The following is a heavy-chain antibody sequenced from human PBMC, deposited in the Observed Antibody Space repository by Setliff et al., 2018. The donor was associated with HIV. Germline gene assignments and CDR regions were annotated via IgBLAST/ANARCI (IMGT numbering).Heavy chain of an antibody. J-gene: IGHJ4*02. V-gene: IGHV3-23*01. CDR1: GFTLSSYA. Sequence: GGSLRLSCAASGFTLSSYAMSWVRQAPGKGLEWVSAISGSGGSTYYADSVKGRFTISRDNSKNTLYLQMNSLRAEDTAVYYCAKDLPPYSSSWTHFDYWGQGTLVTVSS. D-gene: IGHD6-13*01. CDR2: ISGSGGST. CDR3: AKDLPPYSSSWTHFDY.